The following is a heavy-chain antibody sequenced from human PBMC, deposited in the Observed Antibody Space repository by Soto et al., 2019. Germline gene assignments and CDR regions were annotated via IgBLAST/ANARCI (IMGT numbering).Heavy chain of an antibody. D-gene: IGHD6-19*01. CDR2: IYHSGST. V-gene: IGHV4-4*02. Sequence: PSETLSLTCAVSGGSISSSNWWSWVRQPPGKGLEWIGEIYHSGSTNYNPSLKSRVTISVDKSKNQFSLKLSSVTAADTAVYYCARDPHPGSGWYHAVDYWGQGTLVTVSS. J-gene: IGHJ4*02. CDR1: GGSISSSNW. CDR3: ARDPHPGSGWYHAVDY.